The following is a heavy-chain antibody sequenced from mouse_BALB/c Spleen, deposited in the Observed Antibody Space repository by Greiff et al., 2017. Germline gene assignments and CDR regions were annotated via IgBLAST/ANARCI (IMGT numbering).Heavy chain of an antibody. CDR1: GFTFSDYY. J-gene: IGHJ3*01. CDR3: ARDEGLRRGFAY. CDR2: ISDGGSYT. D-gene: IGHD2-4*01. Sequence: EGKVVESGGGLVKPGGSLKLSCAASGFTFSDYYMYWVRQTPEKRLEWVATISDGGSYTYYPDSVKGRFTISRDNAKNNLYLQMSSLKSEDTAMYYCARDEGLRRGFAYWGQGTLVTVSA. V-gene: IGHV5-4*02.